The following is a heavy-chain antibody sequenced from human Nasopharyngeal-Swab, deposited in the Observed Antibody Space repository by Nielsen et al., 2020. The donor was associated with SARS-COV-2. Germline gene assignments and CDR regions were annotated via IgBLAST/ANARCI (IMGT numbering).Heavy chain of an antibody. J-gene: IGHJ4*02. CDR1: GGSISSYY. Sequence: SETLSLTCTVSGGSISSYYWSWIRQPPGKGLEWIGYIHYSGSTTYNTSPKSRLTITVDTSTNQFSLKLSSVTAAETAVYYCARAPEHSTIFGVVKDYFDYWGQGTLVTVSS. V-gene: IGHV4-59*01. CDR3: ARAPEHSTIFGVVKDYFDY. D-gene: IGHD3-3*01. CDR2: IHYSGST.